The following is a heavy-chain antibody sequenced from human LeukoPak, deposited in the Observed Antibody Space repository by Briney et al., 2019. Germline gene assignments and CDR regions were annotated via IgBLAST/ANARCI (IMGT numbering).Heavy chain of an antibody. CDR2: FDPEDGET. J-gene: IGHJ4*02. CDR1: GYTLTELS. Sequence: ASVKVSCKVSGYTLTELSMHWVRQAPGKGLEWMGGFDPEDGETIYAQKFQGRVTMTRDTSTSTVYMELSSLRSEDTAVYYCARDRVTVTTRRHFDYWGQGTLVTVSS. D-gene: IGHD4-17*01. V-gene: IGHV1-24*01. CDR3: ARDRVTVTTRRHFDY.